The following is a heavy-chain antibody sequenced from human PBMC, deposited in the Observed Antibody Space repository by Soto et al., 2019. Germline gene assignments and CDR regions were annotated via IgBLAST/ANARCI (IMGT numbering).Heavy chain of an antibody. CDR2: IHYSGST. V-gene: IGHV4-39*01. CDR1: GGSISSSSYY. Sequence: SETLSLTGTVSGGSISSSSYYWGWIRQPPGKGLEWIGSIHYSGSTYYNPSLKSRVSISVDTSKNQFSLKLSSVTDADTAVYYWARHKGEQLTQLDYWGQGTLVTVSS. J-gene: IGHJ4*02. CDR3: ARHKGEQLTQLDY. D-gene: IGHD6-13*01.